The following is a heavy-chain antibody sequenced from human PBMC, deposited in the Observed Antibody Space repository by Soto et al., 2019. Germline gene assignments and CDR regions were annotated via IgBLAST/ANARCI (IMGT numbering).Heavy chain of an antibody. J-gene: IGHJ4*02. D-gene: IGHD6-13*01. CDR2: INNRGSP. CDR3: ARYNAASGTYYFDY. Sequence: QVELQESGPGLVKPSGTLSLTCAVSGASVSSTYWWSWVRQPPGKGRGGIGEINNRGSPNYNPSLKSRVTMSLDISKSQFSLRLTSVTAADTAVYFCARYNAASGTYYFDYWGRGALVTVSS. CDR1: GASVSSTYW. V-gene: IGHV4-4*02.